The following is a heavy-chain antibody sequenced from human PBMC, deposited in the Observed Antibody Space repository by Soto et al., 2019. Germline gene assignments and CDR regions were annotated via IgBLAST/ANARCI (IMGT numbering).Heavy chain of an antibody. D-gene: IGHD3-10*01. V-gene: IGHV3-21*01. CDR1: GFTFSTYS. CDR2: ISSSSSYI. J-gene: IGHJ4*02. Sequence: EVQLVESGGGLVKPGGSLRLSCAASGFTFSTYSINWVRQAPGKGLEWVSSISSSSSYIYYADSVKGRFTVSRDNARNSLYLQMNSLRAEDTAVYYCARDQSYGSGVFDYWGQGTLVTVSS. CDR3: ARDQSYGSGVFDY.